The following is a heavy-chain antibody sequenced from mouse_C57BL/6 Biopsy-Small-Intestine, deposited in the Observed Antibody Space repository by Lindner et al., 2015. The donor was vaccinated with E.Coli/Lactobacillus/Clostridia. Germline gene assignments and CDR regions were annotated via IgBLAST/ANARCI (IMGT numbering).Heavy chain of an antibody. J-gene: IGHJ2*01. D-gene: IGHD2-1*01. V-gene: IGHV5-17*01. Sequence: EVQLQESWGGLVKPGGSLKLSCAASGFTFSDYGMHWVRQAPEKGLEWVAYISSGSSTIYYADTVKGRFTISRDNAKNTLFLQMTSLRSEDTAMYYCAREDGNYPYYFDYWGQGTTLTVSS. CDR1: GFTFSDYG. CDR3: AREDGNYPYYFDY. CDR2: ISSGSSTI.